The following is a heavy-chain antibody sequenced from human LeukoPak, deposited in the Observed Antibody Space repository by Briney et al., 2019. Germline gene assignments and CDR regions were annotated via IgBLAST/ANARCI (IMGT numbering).Heavy chain of an antibody. V-gene: IGHV3-33*01. J-gene: IGHJ4*02. D-gene: IGHD3-10*01. Sequence: GRSLRLSCAASGFTFSSYGMHWVRQAPGKGLEWVAVIWYDGSNKYYADSVKGRFTISRDNSKNTLYLQMNNLRAEDTAVYYCARELSRTGAFDYWGQGTLVTVSS. CDR2: IWYDGSNK. CDR1: GFTFSSYG. CDR3: ARELSRTGAFDY.